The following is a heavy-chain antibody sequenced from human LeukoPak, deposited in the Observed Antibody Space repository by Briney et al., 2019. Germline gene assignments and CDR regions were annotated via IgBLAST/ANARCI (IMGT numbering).Heavy chain of an antibody. CDR1: GFTFSSYA. V-gene: IGHV3-23*01. J-gene: IGHJ4*02. CDR3: ARGTARGATNHPLDY. D-gene: IGHD5-12*01. CDR2: ISGSGDIT. Sequence: QSGGSLRLSCAASGFTFSSYAMTWVRQAPGKGLEWVSAISGSGDITYYADSVKGRFTISRENAKNSLYLQMNSLRAEDTAVYYCARGTARGATNHPLDYWGQGTLVTVSS.